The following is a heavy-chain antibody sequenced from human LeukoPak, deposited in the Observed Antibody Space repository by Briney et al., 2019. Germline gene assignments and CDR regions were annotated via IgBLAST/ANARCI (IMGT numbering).Heavy chain of an antibody. Sequence: GGSLRLSCAASGFSFSDYSMNWVRQAPGKGLEWVSFISSYSTYIYYANSLKGRFTISRDNAKNSLYLQMNSLRAEDTAVYYCARDSFAGYDSSGYSSYDYWGQGTLVTVSS. D-gene: IGHD3-22*01. CDR3: ARDSFAGYDSSGYSSYDY. CDR1: GFSFSDYS. V-gene: IGHV3-21*01. CDR2: ISSYSTYI. J-gene: IGHJ4*02.